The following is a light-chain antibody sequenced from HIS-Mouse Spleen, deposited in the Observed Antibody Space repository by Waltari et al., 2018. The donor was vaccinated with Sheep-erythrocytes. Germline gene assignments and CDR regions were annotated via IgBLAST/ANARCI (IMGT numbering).Light chain of an antibody. CDR3: CSYAGSYTFWV. Sequence: QSALTQPRSVSGYPGQSVTISCTGTSSDVGGYNYVSWYQHHPGKAPKLMIYDVSKRPSGVPDRFSGSKSGNTASLTISGLQAEDEADYYCCSYAGSYTFWVFGGGTRLTVL. J-gene: IGLJ3*02. CDR2: DVS. V-gene: IGLV2-11*01. CDR1: SSDVGGYNY.